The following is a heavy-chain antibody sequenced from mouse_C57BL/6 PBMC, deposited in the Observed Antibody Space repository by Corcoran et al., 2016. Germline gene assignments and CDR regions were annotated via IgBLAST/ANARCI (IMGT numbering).Heavy chain of an antibody. J-gene: IGHJ4*01. CDR2: INTYSGVP. CDR3: ARRKGYAMDY. V-gene: IGHV9-3*01. CDR1: GDTFTTYG. Sequence: QIQLVQSGPELTKPGETVKISCKASGDTFTTYGMSWVKQAPGKGLKWMGWINTYSGVPTYADDFKGRFAFSLETSASTAYLQINNLKNEDTATYFCARRKGYAMDYWGQGTSVTVSS.